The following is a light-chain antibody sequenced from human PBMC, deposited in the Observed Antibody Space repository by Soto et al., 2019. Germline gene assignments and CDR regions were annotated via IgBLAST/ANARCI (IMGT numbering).Light chain of an antibody. J-gene: IGKJ4*01. CDR1: QDISNY. V-gene: IGKV1-33*01. Sequence: DIQMTQSPSSLSASVGDRVTITCQASQDISNYLNWFQQKPGKAPRLLIYDASRLEAGVPSRFSGSGLGTDFTFTISCLQPEDFATYFCQQYDSLPPTFGGETKVEIK. CDR3: QQYDSLPPT. CDR2: DAS.